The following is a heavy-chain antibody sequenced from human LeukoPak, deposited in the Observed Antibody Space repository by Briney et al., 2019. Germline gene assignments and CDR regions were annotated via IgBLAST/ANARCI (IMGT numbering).Heavy chain of an antibody. CDR2: ISWNSGSI. V-gene: IGHV3-9*01. CDR1: GFTFDDYA. Sequence: GRSLRLSCAASGFTFDDYAMHWVRQAPGKGLEWVSGISWNSGSIGYEDSVKGRFTISRDNAKNSLYLQMNSLRAEDTALYYCAKDMDPSSSLGWIDAFDIWGQGTMVTVSS. D-gene: IGHD5-12*01. J-gene: IGHJ3*02. CDR3: AKDMDPSSSLGWIDAFDI.